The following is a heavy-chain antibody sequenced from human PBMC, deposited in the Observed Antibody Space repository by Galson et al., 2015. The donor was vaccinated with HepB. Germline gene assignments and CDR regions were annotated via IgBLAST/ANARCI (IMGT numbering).Heavy chain of an antibody. D-gene: IGHD1-26*01. J-gene: IGHJ3*02. CDR1: GYSFTSYW. V-gene: IGHV5-10-1*01. Sequence: QSGAEVKKPGESLRISCKGSGYSFTSYWISWVRQMPGKGLEWMGRIDPSDSYTNYSPSFQGHVTISADKSISTAYLQWSSLKASDTAMYYCARVGIVGATKAVRAFDIWGQGTMVTVSS. CDR2: IDPSDSYT. CDR3: ARVGIVGATKAVRAFDI.